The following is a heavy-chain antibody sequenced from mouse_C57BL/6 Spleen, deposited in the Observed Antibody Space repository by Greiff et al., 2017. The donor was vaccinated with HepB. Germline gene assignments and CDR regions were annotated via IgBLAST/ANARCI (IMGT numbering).Heavy chain of an antibody. CDR1: GYTFTSYW. CDR3: ARDDYDVGYYFDY. V-gene: IGHV1-55*01. CDR2: IYPGSGST. J-gene: IGHJ2*01. D-gene: IGHD2-4*01. Sequence: QVQLQQSGAELVKPGASVKMSCKASGYTFTSYWITWVKQRPGQGLEWIGDIYPGSGSTNYNEKFKSKATLTVDTSSSTAYMQLSSLTSEDSAVYYCARDDYDVGYYFDYWGQGATLTVAS.